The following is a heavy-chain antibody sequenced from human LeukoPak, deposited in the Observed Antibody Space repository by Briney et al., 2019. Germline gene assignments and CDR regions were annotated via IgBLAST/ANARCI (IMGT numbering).Heavy chain of an antibody. V-gene: IGHV1-2*02. CDR3: ARYSYCGGDCYTFDY. J-gene: IGHJ4*02. CDR1: AYTFTGYY. D-gene: IGHD2-21*02. Sequence: ASVKVSCKTSAYTFTGYYVHWVRQAPGQGPEWMGWINPNSGSTNYAQKFQGRVTMTRDTSISTAYMELSGLRSDDTAVYYCARYSYCGGDCYTFDYWGQGTLVTVSS. CDR2: INPNSGST.